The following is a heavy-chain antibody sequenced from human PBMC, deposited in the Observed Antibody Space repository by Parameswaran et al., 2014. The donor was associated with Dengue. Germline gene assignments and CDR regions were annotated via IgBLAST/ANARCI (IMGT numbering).Heavy chain of an antibody. Sequence: IRQPPGKGLEWVSAISGSGGSTYYADSVKGRFTISRDNSKNTLYLQMNSLRAEDTAVYYCAKDGGQQLVLASYYYYGMDVWGQGTTVTVSS. CDR2: ISGSGGST. CDR3: AKDGGQQLVLASYYYYGMDV. V-gene: IGHV3-23*01. J-gene: IGHJ6*02. D-gene: IGHD6-13*01.